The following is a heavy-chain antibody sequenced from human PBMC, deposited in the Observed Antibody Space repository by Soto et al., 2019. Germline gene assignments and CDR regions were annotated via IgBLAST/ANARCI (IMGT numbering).Heavy chain of an antibody. Sequence: GGLVRRGEPRGLSCTASGFTFSSYAMSWVRQAPGKGLEWVSGISGSGGSTYYADSVKGRFTISRDNSKNTLYLQMNSLRAEDTAVYYCAKDHYDYIWGSYRDLKANGYWGQGTLVTVSS. CDR1: GFTFSSYA. CDR3: AKDHYDYIWGSYRDLKANGY. D-gene: IGHD3-16*02. J-gene: IGHJ4*02. CDR2: ISGSGGST. V-gene: IGHV3-23*01.